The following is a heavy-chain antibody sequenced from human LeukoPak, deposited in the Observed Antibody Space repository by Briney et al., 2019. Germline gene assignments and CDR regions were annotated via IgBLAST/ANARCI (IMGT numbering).Heavy chain of an antibody. CDR1: GFTFSSYS. CDR2: IYSGGST. J-gene: IGHJ3*02. D-gene: IGHD3-10*01. Sequence: GGSLRLSCAASGFTFSSYSMNWVRQAPGKGLEWVSVIYSGGSTYYADSVKGRFTISRDNSKNTLYLQMNSLRAEDTAVYYCARDNKLLWFGDRGAFDIWGQGTMVTVSS. CDR3: ARDNKLLWFGDRGAFDI. V-gene: IGHV3-66*01.